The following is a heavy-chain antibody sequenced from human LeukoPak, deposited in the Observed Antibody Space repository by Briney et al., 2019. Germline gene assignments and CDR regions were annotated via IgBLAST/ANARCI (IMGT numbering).Heavy chain of an antibody. CDR3: ARDFGAGRYGSKKRGYYYGMDV. D-gene: IGHD3-10*01. CDR1: GFTVSSNY. Sequence: PGGSLRLSCAASGFTVSSNYMSWVRQAPGKGLEWVSVIYSGGSTYYADSVKGRFTISRDNSKNTLYLQMNSLRAEDTAVYYCARDFGAGRYGSKKRGYYYGMDVWGQGTTVTVSS. CDR2: IYSGGST. J-gene: IGHJ6*02. V-gene: IGHV3-66*01.